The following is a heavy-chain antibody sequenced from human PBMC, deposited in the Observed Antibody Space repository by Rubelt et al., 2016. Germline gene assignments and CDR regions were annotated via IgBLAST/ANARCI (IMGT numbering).Heavy chain of an antibody. J-gene: IGHJ4*02. Sequence: QVQLRQWGAGLLKPSETLSLTCAVYDGSFSAYYWNWIRQPPGKGLEWIGEITHSGSTSHDPSLKSRVIISADTSKNQFSLKLTSVTAADTAVYYCARGLYATRMASWGQGTLVTVSS. D-gene: IGHD3-16*01. CDR1: DGSFSAYY. CDR2: ITHSGST. CDR3: ARGLYATRMAS. V-gene: IGHV4-34*02.